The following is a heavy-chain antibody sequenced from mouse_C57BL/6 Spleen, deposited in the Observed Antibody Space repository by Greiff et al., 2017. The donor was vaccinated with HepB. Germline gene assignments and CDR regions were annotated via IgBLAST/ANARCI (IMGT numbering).Heavy chain of an antibody. CDR2: ISNDGSN. J-gene: IGHJ1*03. Sequence: EVKLMESGPGLVKPSPSLSLSCSVSGYSITSGYYWNWIRQLPRNHVERVGYISNDGSNNYNPSLKKQISITRDTSKNQFFLKLNSVTTEDTATYYCARDYAFDVWGTGTTVTVSS. D-gene: IGHD1-1*01. CDR1: GYSITSGYY. V-gene: IGHV3-6*01. CDR3: ARDYAFDV.